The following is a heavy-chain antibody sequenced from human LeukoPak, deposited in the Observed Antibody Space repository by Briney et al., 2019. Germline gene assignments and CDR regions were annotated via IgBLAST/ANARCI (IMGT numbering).Heavy chain of an antibody. CDR2: IYYSGST. D-gene: IGHD3-10*01. Sequence: LETLSLTCTVSGGSISSYYWSWIRQPPGKGLEWIGYIYYSGSTNYNPSLKSRVTISVDTSKNQFSLKLSSVTAADTAVYYCARGGITMVRGVIRFDPWGQGTLVTVSS. CDR3: ARGGITMVRGVIRFDP. CDR1: GGSISSYY. V-gene: IGHV4-59*01. J-gene: IGHJ5*02.